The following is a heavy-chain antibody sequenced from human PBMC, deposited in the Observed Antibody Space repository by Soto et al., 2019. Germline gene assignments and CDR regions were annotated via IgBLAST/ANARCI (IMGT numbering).Heavy chain of an antibody. CDR2: INPNSGGT. CDR1: GYTFTGYY. Sequence: GASVKVSCKASGYTFTGYYMHWVRQAPGQGLEWMGWINPNSGGTNYAQKFQGRVTMTRDTSISTAYMELSRLRSDDTAVYYCARDKGDSSSAYYFDYWGQGTLVTVS. D-gene: IGHD6-6*01. J-gene: IGHJ4*02. V-gene: IGHV1-2*02. CDR3: ARDKGDSSSAYYFDY.